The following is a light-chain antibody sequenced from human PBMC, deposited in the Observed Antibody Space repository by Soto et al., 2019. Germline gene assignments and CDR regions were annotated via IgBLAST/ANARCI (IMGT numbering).Light chain of an antibody. Sequence: DIQMTQSPSTLSASVGDRVIITCRASQSISSWLDGYQQKPGKAPELLIYKASSLQCGDPSRFSGRGSGTAFTLPISSVQPDDFAPYYCQHSNSYPLTFGGGTKVEIK. J-gene: IGKJ4*01. CDR1: QSISSW. CDR3: QHSNSYPLT. V-gene: IGKV1-5*03. CDR2: KAS.